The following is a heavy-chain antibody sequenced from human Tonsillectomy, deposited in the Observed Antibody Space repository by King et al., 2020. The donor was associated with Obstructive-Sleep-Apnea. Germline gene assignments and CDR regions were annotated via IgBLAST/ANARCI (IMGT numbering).Heavy chain of an antibody. Sequence: VQLVESGGGVVQPVRSLRLSCAAAGCTFSSLGMHWVRQAPGKGLEWVAVISYDGSNKYFADFVKGRFTISRDNSKNTLYLQMNSLRAEDTAVYYCAKYSLYTSGSYAMDVWGQGTTVTVSS. CDR2: ISYDGSNK. J-gene: IGHJ6*02. D-gene: IGHD3-10*01. CDR1: GCTFSSLG. CDR3: AKYSLYTSGSYAMDV. V-gene: IGHV3-30*18.